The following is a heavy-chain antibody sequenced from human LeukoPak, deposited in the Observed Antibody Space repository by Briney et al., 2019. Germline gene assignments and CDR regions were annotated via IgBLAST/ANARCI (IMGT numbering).Heavy chain of an antibody. Sequence: ASVKVSCKASGYTFTGYYMHWVRQAPGQGLELMGWINPNSGGTNYAQKFQGRVTMTRDTSISTAYMELSRLRSDDTAVYYCARDLSSGWYRTPNFDYWGQGTLVTVSS. J-gene: IGHJ4*02. CDR2: INPNSGGT. CDR3: ARDLSSGWYRTPNFDY. V-gene: IGHV1-2*02. D-gene: IGHD6-19*01. CDR1: GYTFTGYY.